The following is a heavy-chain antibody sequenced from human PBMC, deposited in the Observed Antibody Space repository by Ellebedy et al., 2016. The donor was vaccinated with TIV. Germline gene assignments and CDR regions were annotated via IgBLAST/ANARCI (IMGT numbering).Heavy chain of an antibody. CDR1: GGSISSSSHY. CDR2: IYYTGST. CDR3: ARQGPSITMVRGVNWFDP. J-gene: IGHJ5*02. D-gene: IGHD3-10*01. Sequence: SETLSLTCSVYGGSISSSSHYWGWIRQPPGKGLEWIGSIYYTGSTYYNPSLKRRVTISVDTSKNQFSLNLNSLTAADTAVYYCARQGPSITMVRGVNWFDPWGQGTLVTVSS. V-gene: IGHV4-39*01.